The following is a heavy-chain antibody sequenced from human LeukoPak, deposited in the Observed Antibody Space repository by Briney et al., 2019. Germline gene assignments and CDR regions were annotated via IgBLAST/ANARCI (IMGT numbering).Heavy chain of an antibody. CDR2: IYYSGST. CDR1: GGSISSGCYY. J-gene: IGHJ4*02. V-gene: IGHV4-31*03. Sequence: SETLSLTCTVSGGSISSGCYYWSWIRQHPGKGLEWIGYIYYSGSTYYNPSLKSRVTISVDTSKNQFSLKLSSVTAADTAVYYCARGRRWYYDSSGYYSIYYFDYWGQGTLVTVPS. D-gene: IGHD3-22*01. CDR3: ARGRRWYYDSSGYYSIYYFDY.